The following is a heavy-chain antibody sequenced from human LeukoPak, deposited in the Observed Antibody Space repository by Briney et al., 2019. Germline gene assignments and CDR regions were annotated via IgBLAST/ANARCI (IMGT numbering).Heavy chain of an antibody. CDR1: GASISSNNW. V-gene: IGHV4-4*02. J-gene: IGHJ4*02. Sequence: TSETLSLTCAVSGASISSNNWWSWVRQPPGKGLEWIGEIYHSGSTNYNPSLKSRVNISLDKSKSHFSLKLNSVTAADTAVYYCARGCGEQLVPQWEYYFDYWGQGTLVTVSS. D-gene: IGHD6-13*01. CDR2: IYHSGST. CDR3: ARGCGEQLVPQWEYYFDY.